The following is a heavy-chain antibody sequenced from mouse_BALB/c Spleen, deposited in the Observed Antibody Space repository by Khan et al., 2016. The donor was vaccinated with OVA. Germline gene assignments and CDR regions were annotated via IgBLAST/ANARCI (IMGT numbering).Heavy chain of an antibody. Sequence: VQLKQSGPDLVKPGASVRISCKASGYSFTLYYLTWVKQSHGESLEWIGCVNPNNGDSAYNQKFKDRATLTVDKSSNTAYMDFRSLTSEDSAVYYCERGYDFFASWGQGTLVTVSA. J-gene: IGHJ3*01. CDR1: GYSFTLYY. D-gene: IGHD2-14*01. CDR3: ERGYDFFAS. CDR2: VNPNNGDS. V-gene: IGHV1-34*01.